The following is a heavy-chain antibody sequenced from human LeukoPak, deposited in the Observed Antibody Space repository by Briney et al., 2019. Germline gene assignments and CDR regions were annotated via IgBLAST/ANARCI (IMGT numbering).Heavy chain of an antibody. CDR2: INHSGST. CDR3: ARAQLTYYYDSVFDY. V-gene: IGHV4-34*01. D-gene: IGHD3-22*01. CDR1: GGSFSDYY. J-gene: IGHJ4*02. Sequence: SETLSLTCAVYGGSFSDYYWSWIRQPPGKGLEWIGEINHSGSTNYNPSLKSRVTISVDTSKNQFSLRLSSVTAADTAVYYCARAQLTYYYDSVFDYWGQGTLVTVSS.